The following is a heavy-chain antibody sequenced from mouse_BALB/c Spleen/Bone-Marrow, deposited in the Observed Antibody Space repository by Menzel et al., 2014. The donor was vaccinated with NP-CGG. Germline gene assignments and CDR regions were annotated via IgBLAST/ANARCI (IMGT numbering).Heavy chain of an antibody. D-gene: IGHD4-1*01. V-gene: IGHV6-6*01. CDR3: SRISGIGMDY. J-gene: IGHJ4*01. CDR2: IRSKAINHAS. CDR1: GFTFSDAW. Sequence: VQLKESGGGLVQPGGSMKLSCAASGFTFSDAWMDWVRQSPETGLEWVAEIRSKAINHASYYAESVKGRFTISRDDSKSSVYLQMNSLRAEDTGIYYWSRISGIGMDYWGQGTSVTVSS.